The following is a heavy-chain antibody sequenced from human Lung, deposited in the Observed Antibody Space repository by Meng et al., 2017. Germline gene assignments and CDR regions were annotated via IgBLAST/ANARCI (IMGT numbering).Heavy chain of an antibody. CDR1: GFSFSTYN. CDR3: ARPPTESYYSGYFWYFDL. CDR2: ISSSSSYV. V-gene: IGHV3-21*06. J-gene: IGHJ2*01. D-gene: IGHD5-12*01. Sequence: EVQLVESGGGLVKRWGSLRISCAASGFSFSTYNMNWVRQAPGKGLEWVSSISSSSSYVYYSDSVKGRFTISRDNAKNSLYLQMNSLRAEDTAVYYCARPPTESYYSGYFWYFDLWGRGTLVTVSS.